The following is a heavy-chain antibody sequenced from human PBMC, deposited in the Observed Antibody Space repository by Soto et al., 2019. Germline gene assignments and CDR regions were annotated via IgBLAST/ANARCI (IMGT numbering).Heavy chain of an antibody. J-gene: IGHJ6*03. Sequence: QVQLVQSGAEVKKPGASVKVSCKASGYTFTSYGISWVRQAPGQGLEWMGWISAYNGNTNYAQKLQGRVTMTTDTSTSTAYMELRSLRSDDTAVYYCARVATVTTSYYYYYYRDVWGKGTTVTVSS. CDR3: ARVATVTTSYYYYYYRDV. CDR2: ISAYNGNT. V-gene: IGHV1-18*01. D-gene: IGHD4-17*01. CDR1: GYTFTSYG.